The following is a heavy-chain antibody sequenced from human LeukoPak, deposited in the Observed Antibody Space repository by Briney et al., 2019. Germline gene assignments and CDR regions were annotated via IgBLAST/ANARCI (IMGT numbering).Heavy chain of an antibody. CDR1: GGSFSGYY. CDR2: INHSGST. CDR3: ARLVRNVGYGGDQFDY. D-gene: IGHD4-23*01. Sequence: PSETLSLTCAVYGGSFSGYYWSWIRQPPGKGLEWIGEINHSGSTYYNPSLKSRVTISVDTSKNQFSLKLSSVTAADTAVYYCARLVRNVGYGGDQFDYWGQGTLVTVSS. J-gene: IGHJ4*02. V-gene: IGHV4-34*01.